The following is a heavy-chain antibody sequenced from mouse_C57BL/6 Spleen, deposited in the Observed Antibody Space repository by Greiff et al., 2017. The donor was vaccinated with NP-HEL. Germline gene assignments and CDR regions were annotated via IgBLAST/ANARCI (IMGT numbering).Heavy chain of an antibody. V-gene: IGHV5-16*01. J-gene: IGHJ2*01. CDR2: INYDGSST. CDR1: GFTFSDYY. CDR3: AREGVTVGLDY. D-gene: IGHD2-1*01. Sequence: EVKLMESEGGLVQPGSSMKLSCTASGFTFSDYYMAWVRQVPEKGLEWVANINYDGSSTYYLDSLKSRFIISRDNAKNILYLQMSSLKSEDTATDYCAREGVTVGLDYWGQGTTLTVSS.